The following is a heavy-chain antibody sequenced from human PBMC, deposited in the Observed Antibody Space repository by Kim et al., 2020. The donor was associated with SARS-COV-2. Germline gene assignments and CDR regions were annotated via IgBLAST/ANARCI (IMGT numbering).Heavy chain of an antibody. CDR1: GGSFSGYY. CDR3: ARADIVATIDY. CDR2: INHSGST. J-gene: IGHJ4*02. D-gene: IGHD5-12*01. V-gene: IGHV4-34*01. Sequence: SETLSLTCAVYGGSFSGYYWSWIRQPPGKGLEWIGEINHSGSTNYNPSLKSRVTISVDTSKNQFSPKLSSVTAADTAVYYCARADIVATIDYWGQGTLVTVSS.